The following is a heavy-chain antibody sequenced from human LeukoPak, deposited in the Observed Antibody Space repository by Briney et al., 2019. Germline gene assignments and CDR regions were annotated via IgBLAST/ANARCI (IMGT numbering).Heavy chain of an antibody. V-gene: IGHV3-7*01. D-gene: IGHD6-19*01. CDR2: IKQDGSEK. J-gene: IGHJ4*02. Sequence: GGSLRLSCAASGFTFSSYWMSWVRQAPGKGLEWVANIKQDGSEKYYVDSVKGRFTISRDNAKNSLYLQMNSLRAEDTAVYYCARDLGNIAVAATHFGYWGQGTLVTVSS. CDR1: GFTFSSYW. CDR3: ARDLGNIAVAATHFGY.